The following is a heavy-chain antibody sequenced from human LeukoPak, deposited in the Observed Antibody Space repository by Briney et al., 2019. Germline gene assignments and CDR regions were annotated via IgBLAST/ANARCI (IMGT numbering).Heavy chain of an antibody. V-gene: IGHV3-48*02. CDR2: ISSSGGTT. Sequence: GGSLRLSCTASGFTLNPYSMNWVRQAPGKGLEWVSYISSSGGTTFYADFVKGRFTISRDNAKNSLFLQMNSLRDEDTAVYYCASRLFANYYYGMDVWGQGTTVTVSS. CDR3: ASRLFANYYYGMDV. CDR1: GFTLNPYS. J-gene: IGHJ6*02. D-gene: IGHD3-22*01.